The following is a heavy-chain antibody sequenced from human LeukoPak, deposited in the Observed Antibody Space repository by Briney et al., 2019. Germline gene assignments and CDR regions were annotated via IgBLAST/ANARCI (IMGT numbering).Heavy chain of an antibody. Sequence: PGGSLRLSCSASGFTFSSYAMHWVRQAPGKGLEYVSAISSNGGSTYYADSVRGRFTFSRDNAKNTLYLQMNSLRAEDTAVYYCTRDSYSNSVYYGMDVWGQGTTVTVSS. CDR3: TRDSYSNSVYYGMDV. J-gene: IGHJ6*02. CDR2: ISSNGGST. V-gene: IGHV3-64*04. CDR1: GFTFSSYA. D-gene: IGHD6-6*01.